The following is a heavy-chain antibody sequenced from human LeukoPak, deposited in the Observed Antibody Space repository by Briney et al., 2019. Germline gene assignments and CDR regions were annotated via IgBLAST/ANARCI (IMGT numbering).Heavy chain of an antibody. D-gene: IGHD6-19*01. V-gene: IGHV3-23*01. J-gene: IGHJ4*02. Sequence: GGSLRLSCAASGFTFSSYAMSWVRQAPGKGLEWVSAISGSGDSTYYADSVKGRFTISRDNSKNTLYLQMNSLRAEDTAVYYCATHSRIAVAAGVRDYFDYWGQGTLVTVSS. CDR3: ATHSRIAVAAGVRDYFDY. CDR2: ISGSGDST. CDR1: GFTFSSYA.